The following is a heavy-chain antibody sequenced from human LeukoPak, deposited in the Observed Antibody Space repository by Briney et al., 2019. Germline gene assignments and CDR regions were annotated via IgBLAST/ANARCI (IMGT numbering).Heavy chain of an antibody. V-gene: IGHV3-23*01. CDR3: AKVFTRVTTRSALDY. J-gene: IGHJ4*02. CDR2: ISGSGGST. Sequence: PGGSLRLSCAASGFTFSSYAMSWVRQAPGKGLEWVSAISGSGGSTYYADSVKGRFTISRDNSKNTLYLQMNSLRAEDMAVYYCAKVFTRVTTRSALDYWGQGTLVTVSS. D-gene: IGHD4-11*01. CDR1: GFTFSSYA.